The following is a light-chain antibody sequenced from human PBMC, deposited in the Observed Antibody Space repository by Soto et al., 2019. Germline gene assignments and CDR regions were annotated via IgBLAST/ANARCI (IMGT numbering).Light chain of an antibody. J-gene: IGLJ1*01. V-gene: IGLV2-14*03. CDR3: TSDISSIPFYV. CDR2: DVS. CDR1: RTDVADGYDY. Sequence: QSVLAQPASVSGSPGQSIAISCTGVRTDVADGYDYVSWYQQHPGQAPQLIIYDVSNRPSGVSDRFSGSKSGNTASLTISGLQAEDESEYYCTSDISSIPFYVFGTVGKVTV.